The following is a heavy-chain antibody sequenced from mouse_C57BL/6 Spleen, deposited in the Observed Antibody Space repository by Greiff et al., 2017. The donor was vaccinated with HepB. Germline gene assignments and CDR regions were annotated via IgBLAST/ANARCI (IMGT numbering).Heavy chain of an antibody. CDR1: GYTFTSYW. D-gene: IGHD1-2*01. Sequence: QLQQPGAELVKPGASVKLSCKASGYTFTSYWMQWVKQRPGQGLEWIGEIDPSDSYTNYNQKFKGKATLTVDTSSSTAYMQLSSLTSEDSAVYYCARVTTAVDYWGQGTTLTVSS. CDR2: IDPSDSYT. J-gene: IGHJ2*01. CDR3: ARVTTAVDY. V-gene: IGHV1-50*01.